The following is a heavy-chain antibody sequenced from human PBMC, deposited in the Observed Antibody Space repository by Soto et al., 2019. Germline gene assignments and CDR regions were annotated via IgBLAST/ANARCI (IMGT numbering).Heavy chain of an antibody. Sequence: AAVKVSCKASGFTFSDYGFSWVRQAPGRGLEWMGWISAFNGETNYTQRSEGRVAMTTDAATTTAYMELRSLTIDDTAVYYCVRDQQWLLPLPLNFDHWGQGTVVTVSS. CDR3: VRDQQWLLPLPLNFDH. CDR1: GFTFSDYG. CDR2: ISAFNGET. D-gene: IGHD6-19*01. V-gene: IGHV1-18*01. J-gene: IGHJ4*02.